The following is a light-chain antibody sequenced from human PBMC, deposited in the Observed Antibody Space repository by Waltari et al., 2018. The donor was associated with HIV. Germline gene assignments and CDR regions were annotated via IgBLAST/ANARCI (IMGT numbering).Light chain of an antibody. CDR3: QQYNNWPPYT. Sequence: IVMTPSPATLSVSPGERASLSCRASQSVGSDLAWYQHKPGQAPRLLIYGASTRATGIPARFSGSGSATEFTLTISSLQSEDFAVYYCQQYNNWPPYTFGQGTKLEIK. V-gene: IGKV3-15*01. J-gene: IGKJ2*01. CDR2: GAS. CDR1: QSVGSD.